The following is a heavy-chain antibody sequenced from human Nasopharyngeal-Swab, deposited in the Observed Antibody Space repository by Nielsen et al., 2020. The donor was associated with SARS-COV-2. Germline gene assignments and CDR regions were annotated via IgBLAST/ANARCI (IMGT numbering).Heavy chain of an antibody. D-gene: IGHD5-24*01. V-gene: IGHV1-46*01. CDR2: IHPSGCST. CDR1: GYTFARYY. Sequence: ASVTVSCKASGYTFARYYMHWVRQAPGQGLEWMGIIHPSGCSTTYAQRFQGRVTMTRDTSTSTVYLNLSSLRSEDTAVYYCARGEEEMATIRPFDYWGQGTLVTVSS. CDR3: ARGEEEMATIRPFDY. J-gene: IGHJ4*02.